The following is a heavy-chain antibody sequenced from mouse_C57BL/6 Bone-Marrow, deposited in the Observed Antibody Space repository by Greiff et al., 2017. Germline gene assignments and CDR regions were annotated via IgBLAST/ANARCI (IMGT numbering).Heavy chain of an antibody. D-gene: IGHD3-2*02. CDR2: ISPGSGST. J-gene: IGHJ4*01. V-gene: IGHV1-55*01. CDR3: ARGKLRLQAMDY. CDR1: GYTFTSYW. Sequence: VQLQQPGAELVKPGASVKMSCKASGYTFTSYWITWVKQRPGQGLEWIGDISPGSGSTNSNEKFKSKATLTVDTSSSTAYMQLSSLTSEDSAVYYCARGKLRLQAMDYWGQGTSVTVSS.